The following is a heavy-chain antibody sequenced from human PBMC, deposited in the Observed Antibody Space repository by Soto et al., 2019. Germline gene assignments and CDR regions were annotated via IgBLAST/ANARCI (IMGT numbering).Heavy chain of an antibody. J-gene: IGHJ4*02. CDR1: EFTFSIFA. V-gene: IGHV3-23*01. CDR2: ISGSGGST. D-gene: IGHD2-2*02. Sequence: GGSLRLSCAASEFTFSIFAMSWVRQAPGKGLEWVSTISGSGGSTYYADSVKGRFTISRDSSKNTLFLQMNSLRAEDTAVYFCARVLCSSSSCYRRGFDFWGQGTLVTVSS. CDR3: ARVLCSSSSCYRRGFDF.